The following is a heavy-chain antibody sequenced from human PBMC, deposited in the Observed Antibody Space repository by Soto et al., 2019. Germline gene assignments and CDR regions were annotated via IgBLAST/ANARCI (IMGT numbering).Heavy chain of an antibody. D-gene: IGHD6-13*01. CDR1: SFTFSDYW. Sequence: GGSLRLSCAASSFTFSDYWMNWARQAPGKGLEWVASIKYDGGEKNYVDSVKGRFIISRDNARNSLHLQMASLRAEDTAVYYCARDGVAAGLYFDNWGQGTLVTVSS. CDR3: ARDGVAAGLYFDN. V-gene: IGHV3-7*05. CDR2: IKYDGGEK. J-gene: IGHJ4*02.